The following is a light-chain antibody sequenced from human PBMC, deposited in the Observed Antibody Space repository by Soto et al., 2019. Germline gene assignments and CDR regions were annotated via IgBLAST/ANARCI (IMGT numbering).Light chain of an antibody. Sequence: QPVLTQPASVSGSPGQSSTISCTGTSSDVGGYNYVSWYQQHPGKAPKLMIYDVSNRPSGVSNRFSGSKSGNTASLTISGLQAEDEADYYCSSYTSSSTLVVFGGGTQLTVL. CDR3: SSYTSSSTLVV. J-gene: IGLJ2*01. V-gene: IGLV2-14*01. CDR2: DVS. CDR1: SSDVGGYNY.